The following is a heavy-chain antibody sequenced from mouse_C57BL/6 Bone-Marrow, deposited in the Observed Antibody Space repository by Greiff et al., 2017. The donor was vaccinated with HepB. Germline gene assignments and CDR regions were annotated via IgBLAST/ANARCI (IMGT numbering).Heavy chain of an antibody. J-gene: IGHJ4*01. V-gene: IGHV5-6*01. CDR2: ISSGGSYT. CDR3: ARPVTAMDY. D-gene: IGHD2-1*01. CDR1: GFTFSSYG. Sequence: EVMLVESGGDLVKPGGSLKLSCAASGFTFSSYGMSWVRQTPDKRLEWVATISSGGSYTYYPDSVKGRFTISRDNAKNTLYLQMSSLKSEDTAMYYCARPVTAMDYWGQGTSVTVSS.